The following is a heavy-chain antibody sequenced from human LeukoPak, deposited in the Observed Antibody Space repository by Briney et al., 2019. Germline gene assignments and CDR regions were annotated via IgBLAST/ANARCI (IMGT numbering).Heavy chain of an antibody. CDR2: ISGDGGRT. V-gene: IGHV3-43*02. CDR1: GFTFGDYA. J-gene: IGHJ4*02. CDR3: TKDLHDYLGGNYRGYFDS. Sequence: QPGRSPRLSCAASGFTFGDYAMHWVRPAPGKGPEWVSLISGDGGRTNYADSVKGRFTMSRDNSRNSLFLQMKRLRSEDTAFYYCTKDLHDYLGGNYRGYFDSWGQGILVTVSS. D-gene: IGHD3-16*02.